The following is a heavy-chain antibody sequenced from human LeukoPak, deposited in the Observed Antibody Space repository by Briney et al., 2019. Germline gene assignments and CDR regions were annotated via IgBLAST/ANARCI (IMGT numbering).Heavy chain of an antibody. V-gene: IGHV4-59*08. Sequence: PSETLSLTCTVSGGSISSYYWSWIRQPPGKGLEWIGYIYYSGSTNYNPSLKSRVTISVDTSKNQFSLKLSSVTAADTAVYYCARHGGSISDAFDIWGQGTMVTVSS. CDR1: GGSISSYY. J-gene: IGHJ3*02. D-gene: IGHD2-21*01. CDR2: IYYSGST. CDR3: ARHGGSISDAFDI.